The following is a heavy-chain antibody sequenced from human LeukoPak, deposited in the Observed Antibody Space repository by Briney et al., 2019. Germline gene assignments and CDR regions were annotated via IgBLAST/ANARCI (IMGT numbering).Heavy chain of an antibody. CDR1: GGTFSSYA. CDR3: ARGRCSRTSCYTKGGNWFDP. V-gene: IGHV1-69*05. CDR2: IIPIFGTA. J-gene: IGHJ5*02. D-gene: IGHD2-2*02. Sequence: AASVKVSCKASGGTFSSYAISWVRQAPGQGLEWMGGIIPIFGTANYAQKFQGRVTITTDESTSTAYMELSSLRSEDTAVYYCARGRCSRTSCYTKGGNWFDPWGQGTLVTVSS.